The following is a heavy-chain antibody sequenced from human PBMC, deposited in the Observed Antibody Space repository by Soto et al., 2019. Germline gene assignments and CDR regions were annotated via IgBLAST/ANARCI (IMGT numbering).Heavy chain of an antibody. V-gene: IGHV3-48*01. D-gene: IGHD6-19*01. J-gene: IGHJ5*02. CDR1: GFTFSSYS. CDR3: ARDGSSGWNGLNWFDP. Sequence: LRLSCAASGFTFSSYSMNWVRQAPGKGLEWVSYISSSSSTIYYADSVKGRFTISRDNAKNSLYLQMNSLRAEDTAVYYCARDGSSGWNGLNWFDPWGQGTLVTVSS. CDR2: ISSSSSTI.